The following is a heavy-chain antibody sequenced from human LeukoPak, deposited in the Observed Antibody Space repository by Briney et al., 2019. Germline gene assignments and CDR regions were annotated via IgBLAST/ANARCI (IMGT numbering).Heavy chain of an antibody. CDR1: GYTFTNYD. CDR3: ASVRFGEFVFDY. Sequence: ASVKVSCKASGYTFTNYDISWVRQAPGQGLEWMGWISAYIGDTNYSQKLQGRVTMTTDTSTSTAYMELRSLRSDDTAVYYCASVRFGEFVFDYWGQGTLVTVSS. CDR2: ISAYIGDT. D-gene: IGHD3-10*01. J-gene: IGHJ4*02. V-gene: IGHV1-18*01.